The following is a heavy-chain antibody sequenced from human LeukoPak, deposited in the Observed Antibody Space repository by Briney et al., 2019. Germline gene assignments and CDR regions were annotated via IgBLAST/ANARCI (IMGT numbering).Heavy chain of an antibody. Sequence: MPSETLSLTCAVYGGSFSGYYWSWIRQPPGRGLEWIGEINHSGSTNYNPSLKSRVTISVDTSKNQFSLKLSSVTAADTAVYYCARGRRHRSGWYPLKPYDYWGQGTLVTVSS. J-gene: IGHJ4*02. CDR2: INHSGST. V-gene: IGHV4-34*01. CDR1: GGSFSGYY. D-gene: IGHD6-19*01. CDR3: ARGRRHRSGWYPLKPYDY.